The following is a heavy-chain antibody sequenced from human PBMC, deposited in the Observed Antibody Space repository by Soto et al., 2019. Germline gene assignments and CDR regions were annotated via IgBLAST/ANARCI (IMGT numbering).Heavy chain of an antibody. CDR2: IYHSGST. CDR3: ARDDHIVLVPTSLGAMDV. CDR1: GGSISSNKW. Sequence: QVQLQESGPGLVKPSETLSLTCAVYGGSISSNKWWSWVRQPPGKGLEWIGEIYHSGSTNYNPSLKSRVTISLDKAKNQFSLKMTSGTAADSAVYYCARDDHIVLVPTSLGAMDVWGQGTTVTVSS. V-gene: IGHV4-4*02. J-gene: IGHJ6*02. D-gene: IGHD2-2*01.